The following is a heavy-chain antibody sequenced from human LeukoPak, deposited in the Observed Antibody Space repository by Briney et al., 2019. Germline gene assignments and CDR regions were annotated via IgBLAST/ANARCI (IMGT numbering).Heavy chain of an antibody. CDR2: MYYSGST. D-gene: IGHD3-22*01. CDR3: ARPYYYDSRIDP. J-gene: IGHJ5*02. CDR1: GRSISSGDCY. Sequence: SHTLSLTCTLSGRSISSGDCYWSWIRQPPGKGLEWFAYMYYSGSTYYNPSLKSRVTMSADTSKNQLSLKLSSVTAADTAVYYCARPYYYDSRIDPWGQGILVTVSS. V-gene: IGHV4-30-4*01.